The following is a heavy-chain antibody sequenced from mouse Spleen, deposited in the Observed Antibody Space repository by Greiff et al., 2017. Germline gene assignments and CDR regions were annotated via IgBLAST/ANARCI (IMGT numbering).Heavy chain of an antibody. Sequence: DVKLQESGPGLVKPSQSLSLTCSVTGYSITSGYYWNWIRQFPGNKLEWMGYISYDGSNNYNPSLKNRISITRDTSKNQFFLKLNSVTTEDTATYYCAREEVRRFMVWGAGTTVTVSS. CDR3: AREEVRRFMV. D-gene: IGHD2-14*01. V-gene: IGHV3-6*01. CDR2: ISYDGSN. CDR1: GYSITSGYY. J-gene: IGHJ1*01.